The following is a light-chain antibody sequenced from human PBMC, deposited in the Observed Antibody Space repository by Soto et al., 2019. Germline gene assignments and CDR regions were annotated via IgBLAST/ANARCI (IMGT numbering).Light chain of an antibody. V-gene: IGLV2-14*01. J-gene: IGLJ1*01. CDR3: SSYTSTSTLV. CDR1: SSDIGSYTY. CDR2: EFY. Sequence: QSALTQPASVSGPPGQSITISCTGTSSDIGSYTYVSWSQHHPGKAPKLLIYEFYNRPSGVSTRFSGSKSGNTASLTISGLQAEDEADYYCSSYTSTSTLVFGTGTKLTVL.